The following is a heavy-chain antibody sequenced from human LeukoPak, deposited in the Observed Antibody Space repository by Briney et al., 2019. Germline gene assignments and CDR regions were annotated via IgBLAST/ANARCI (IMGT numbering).Heavy chain of an antibody. CDR1: GGTFSSYA. D-gene: IGHD3-9*01. Sequence: SVKVSCKASGGTFSSYAISWVRQAPGRGLEWMGGIIPIFGTANYAQKFQGRVTITADESTSTAYMELNSLRSEDTAVYYCARSRYDILTGYYSPGRYYYFDYWGQGTLVTVSS. V-gene: IGHV1-69*13. J-gene: IGHJ4*02. CDR2: IIPIFGTA. CDR3: ARSRYDILTGYYSPGRYYYFDY.